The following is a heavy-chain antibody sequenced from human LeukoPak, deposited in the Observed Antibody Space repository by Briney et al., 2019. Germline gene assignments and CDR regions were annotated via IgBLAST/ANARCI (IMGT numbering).Heavy chain of an antibody. CDR2: IGGSNGIT. D-gene: IGHD3-10*01. V-gene: IGHV3-23*01. J-gene: IGHJ4*02. CDR3: AKSHYYGSGSYDY. Sequence: GGSLRLTCAASRFTFNSYAMSWVRQAPGKGLEWVSVIGGSNGITFYVGSVKGRFTISRDNSKNTLYLQMNSLRAEDTAVYYCAKSHYYGSGSYDYWGQGTLVTVSS. CDR1: RFTFNSYA.